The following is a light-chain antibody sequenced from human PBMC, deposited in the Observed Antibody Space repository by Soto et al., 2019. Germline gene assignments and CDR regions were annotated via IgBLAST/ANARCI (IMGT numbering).Light chain of an antibody. CDR1: SSNIRNNY. Sequence: QSVLTQPPSVSAAPRQKVTISCSGSSSNIRNNYVSWYQQLPGTAPKLLIYDNNKRPSGIPDRFSGSKSGTSATLGITGLQTGDEADYYCGTWDSSLSAYVFGTGTTVTVL. V-gene: IGLV1-51*01. CDR2: DNN. J-gene: IGLJ1*01. CDR3: GTWDSSLSAYV.